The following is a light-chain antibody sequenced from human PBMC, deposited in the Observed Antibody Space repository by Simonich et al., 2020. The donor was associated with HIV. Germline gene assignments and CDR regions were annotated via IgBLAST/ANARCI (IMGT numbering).Light chain of an antibody. J-gene: IGKJ1*01. Sequence: DSQMTQSPSTLSASVGDRVTITCRASQSISSWLAWYQQKPGKVPKLLIYKASSLESGVPSRFSGSGSGTEFTLTISCLQSEDFATYYCQQYYSYPWTFGQGTKVEIK. CDR1: QSISSW. V-gene: IGKV1-5*03. CDR2: KAS. CDR3: QQYYSYPWT.